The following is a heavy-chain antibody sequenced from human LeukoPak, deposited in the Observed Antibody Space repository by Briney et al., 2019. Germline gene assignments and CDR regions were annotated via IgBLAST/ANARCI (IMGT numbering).Heavy chain of an antibody. V-gene: IGHV3-49*04. CDR2: IRSKAYGGTT. CDR3: TRVGGLRFLEWLYDY. Sequence: GGSLRLSCTASGFTFGDYAMSWVRQAPGKGLEWVGFIRSKAYGGTTEYAASVKGRFTISGDDSKSIAYLQMNSLKTEDTAVYYCTRVGGLRFLEWLYDYWGQGTLVTVSS. CDR1: GFTFGDYA. J-gene: IGHJ4*02. D-gene: IGHD3-3*01.